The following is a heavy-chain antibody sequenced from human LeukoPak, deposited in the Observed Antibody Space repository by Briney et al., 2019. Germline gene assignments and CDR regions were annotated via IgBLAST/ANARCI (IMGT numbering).Heavy chain of an antibody. CDR1: GFTFSSYA. CDR2: VSASCGLT. CDR3: AKGVRGVIRDAFDI. V-gene: IGHV3-23*01. D-gene: IGHD3-10*01. J-gene: IGHJ3*02. Sequence: PLGSLRLSCAVSGFTFSSYAMSWVRQAPGKGLEWGSGVSASCGLTSCADSVKGRFTISRDNSKNTLYLQMNSLRAEDTAVYYCAKGVRGVIRDAFDIWGQGTTVTVSS.